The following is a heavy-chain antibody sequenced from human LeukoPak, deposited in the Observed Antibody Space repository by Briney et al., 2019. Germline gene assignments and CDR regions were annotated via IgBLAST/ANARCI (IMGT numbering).Heavy chain of an antibody. CDR3: ARLVFLDYFDY. V-gene: IGHV4-39*01. D-gene: IGHD3-3*01. CDR1: GDSITNKIYY. Sequence: PSETLSLTRTVSGDSITNKIYYWGWIRQPPGKGLEWIGSIYYSGSTFYNPSLKSRVTISVDTSKNQFSLKLSSVTAADTAVYYCARLVFLDYFDYWGQGTLVTVSS. J-gene: IGHJ4*02. CDR2: IYYSGST.